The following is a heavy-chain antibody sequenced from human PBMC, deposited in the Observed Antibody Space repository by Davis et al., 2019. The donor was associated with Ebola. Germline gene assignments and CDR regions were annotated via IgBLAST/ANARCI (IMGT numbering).Heavy chain of an antibody. V-gene: IGHV4-30-2*01. J-gene: IGHJ3*02. D-gene: IGHD3-16*02. Sequence: MPSETLSLTCSVSGYSISSSSYYWGWIRQPPGKGLEWIGYIYHSGSTYYNPSLKSRVTISVDRSKNQFSLKLSSVTAADTAVYYCARGDDYVWGSYRFDIWGQGTMVTVSS. CDR2: IYHSGST. CDR1: GYSISSSSYY. CDR3: ARGDDYVWGSYRFDI.